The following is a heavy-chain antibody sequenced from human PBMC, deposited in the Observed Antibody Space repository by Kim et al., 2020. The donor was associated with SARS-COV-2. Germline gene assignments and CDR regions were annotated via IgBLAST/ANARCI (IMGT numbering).Heavy chain of an antibody. J-gene: IGHJ4*02. CDR3: ARVNYDSSGSPLDY. Sequence: GGSLRLSCAASGFTFSSYGMHWVRQAPGKGLEWVAVIWYDGSNKYYADSVKGRFTISRDNSKNTLYLQMNSLRAEDTAVYYCARVNYDSSGSPLDYWGQGTLVTVSS. CDR1: GFTFSSYG. CDR2: IWYDGSNK. V-gene: IGHV3-33*01. D-gene: IGHD3-22*01.